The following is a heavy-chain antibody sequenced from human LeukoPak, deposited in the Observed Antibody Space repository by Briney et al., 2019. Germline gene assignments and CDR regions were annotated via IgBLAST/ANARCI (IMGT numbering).Heavy chain of an antibody. CDR2: IYYSGST. V-gene: IGHV4-59*08. J-gene: IGHJ4*02. CDR1: GGSIGSYY. D-gene: IGHD6-19*01. Sequence: PSETLSLTCTVSGGSIGSYYWSWIRQPPGKGLEWIGCIYYSGSTNYNPSLKSRVIISVDTSKNQFSLKLSSVTAADTAVYYCARRIAVAGPFDYWGQGTLVTVSS. CDR3: ARRIAVAGPFDY.